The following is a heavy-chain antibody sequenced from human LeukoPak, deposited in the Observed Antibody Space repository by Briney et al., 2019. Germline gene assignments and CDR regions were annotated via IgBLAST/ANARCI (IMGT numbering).Heavy chain of an antibody. CDR3: ARGVVGATRAARFDI. Sequence: PWASVKVSCKASGFTFSSYSMNWVRQAPGKGLEWVSSISSSSSYIYYADSVKGRFTISRDNAKNSLYLQMNSPRAEDTAVYYCARGVVGATRAARFDIWGQGTMVTVSS. D-gene: IGHD1-26*01. V-gene: IGHV3-21*01. CDR1: GFTFSSYS. J-gene: IGHJ3*02. CDR2: ISSSSSYI.